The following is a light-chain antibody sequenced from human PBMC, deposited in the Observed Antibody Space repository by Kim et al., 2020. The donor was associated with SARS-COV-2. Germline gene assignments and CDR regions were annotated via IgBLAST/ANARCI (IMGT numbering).Light chain of an antibody. CDR1: SLRFYY. V-gene: IGLV3-19*01. CDR2: DKN. CDR3: GFRDSDNHLGL. J-gene: IGLJ2*01. Sequence: ALGQTVRITCQGDSLRFYYASCYQQKPGQAPMRSVNDKNNRPSGIPDRFSGSTSGSTASLTFTGAQAEDEADYYCGFRDSDNHLGLFGGGTQLTVL.